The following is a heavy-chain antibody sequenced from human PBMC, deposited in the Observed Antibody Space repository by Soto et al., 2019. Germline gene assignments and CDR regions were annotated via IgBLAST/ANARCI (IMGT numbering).Heavy chain of an antibody. Sequence: QLVESGGGLTQAGGSLRLSCVGSGFFFNNYDMHWVRQVRGKGLEWVSAIGAADDPYYSVSVKGRFIVSRDNAQKSLYLQINNLRAANTVVYFGASAYTGQLPRRGDYYYALDVWGRGTTVTVSS. D-gene: IGHD2-2*01. V-gene: IGHV3-13*05. CDR2: IGAADDP. CDR3: ASAYTGQLPRRGDYYYALDV. CDR1: GFFFNNYD. J-gene: IGHJ6*02.